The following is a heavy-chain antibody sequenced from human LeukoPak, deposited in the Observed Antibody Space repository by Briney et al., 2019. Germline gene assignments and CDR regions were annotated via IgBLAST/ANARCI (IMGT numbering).Heavy chain of an antibody. J-gene: IGHJ4*02. Sequence: GGSLRPSCAASGFTFSDHYMTWVRQAPGSGLEWVANIKEDGSETYYLDSVKGRFTISRDDANNSLSLQMNSLRAEDTAVYYCARASAPDRVATTAVDNWGQGTLVTVS. V-gene: IGHV3-7*04. CDR1: GFTFSDHY. CDR2: IKEDGSET. D-gene: IGHD5-12*01. CDR3: ARASAPDRVATTAVDN.